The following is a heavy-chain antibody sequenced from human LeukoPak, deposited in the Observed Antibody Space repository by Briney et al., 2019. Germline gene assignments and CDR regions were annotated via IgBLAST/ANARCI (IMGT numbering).Heavy chain of an antibody. Sequence: GASVKVSCKASGYTFTGYYMHWVRQAPGQGLEWMGWINPNSGGTNYAQKFQGRVTMTRDTSISAAYMELSRLRSDDTAVYYCARAKEQPLTQNHWFADAFDIWGQGTMVTVSS. CDR3: ARAKEQPLTQNHWFADAFDI. J-gene: IGHJ3*02. CDR2: INPNSGGT. D-gene: IGHD1/OR15-1a*01. CDR1: GYTFTGYY. V-gene: IGHV1-2*02.